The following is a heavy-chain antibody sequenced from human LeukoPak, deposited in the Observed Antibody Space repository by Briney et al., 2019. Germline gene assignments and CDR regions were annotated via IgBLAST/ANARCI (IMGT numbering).Heavy chain of an antibody. Sequence: GESLKIYCKGSGYSFTSYWIGWVRQMPGKGLEWMGIIYPGDSDTRYSPSFQGQVTISADKSISTAYLQWSSLKASDTAMYYCASSSYSSGPRGYFDYWGQGTLVTVSS. CDR2: IYPGDSDT. V-gene: IGHV5-51*01. J-gene: IGHJ4*02. CDR3: ASSSYSSGPRGYFDY. D-gene: IGHD6-19*01. CDR1: GYSFTSYW.